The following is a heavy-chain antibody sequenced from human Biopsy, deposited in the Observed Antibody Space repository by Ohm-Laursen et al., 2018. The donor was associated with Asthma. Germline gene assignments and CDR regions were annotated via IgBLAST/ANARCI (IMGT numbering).Heavy chain of an antibody. CDR3: ARMISYYHEMRAPFFDY. V-gene: IGHV7-4-1*02. Sequence: GASVKVSCKASGGTFGRYAISWVRQAPGQGLEWMGWINTNTGNPTYAQGFTGRFVFSLDTSVNTAHLQISSLKAEDTAVYYCARMISYYHEMRAPFFDYWGQGTLVTVSS. J-gene: IGHJ4*02. CDR2: INTNTGNP. D-gene: IGHD3-22*01. CDR1: GGTFGRYA.